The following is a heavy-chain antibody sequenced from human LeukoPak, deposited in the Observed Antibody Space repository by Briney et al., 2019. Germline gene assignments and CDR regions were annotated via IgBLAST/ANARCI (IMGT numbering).Heavy chain of an antibody. Sequence: GGSLRLSCAASGFTFSSYGMHWVRQAPGKGLEWVSSISGSNSYIFYADSVKGRFTVSRDNAKDSLYLQMNSLRAEDTAVYYCARALTTLTYEEYWGQGTLVTVSS. D-gene: IGHD1-1*01. CDR2: ISGSNSYI. CDR3: ARALTTLTYEEY. V-gene: IGHV3-21*01. CDR1: GFTFSSYG. J-gene: IGHJ4*02.